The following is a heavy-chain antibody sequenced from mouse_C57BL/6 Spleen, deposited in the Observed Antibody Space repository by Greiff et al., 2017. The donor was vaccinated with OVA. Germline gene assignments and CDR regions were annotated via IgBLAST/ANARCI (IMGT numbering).Heavy chain of an antibody. J-gene: IGHJ2*01. CDR3: TRDLTGKGYFDY. D-gene: IGHD4-1*01. Sequence: DVMLVESGEGLVKPGGSLKLSCAASGFTFSSYAMSWVRQTPEKRLEWVAYISSGGDYIYYDDTVKGRFPISRDNARNTLYLQMSSLKSEDTARYYCTRDLTGKGYFDYWGQGTTLTVSS. V-gene: IGHV5-9-1*02. CDR1: GFTFSSYA. CDR2: ISSGGDYI.